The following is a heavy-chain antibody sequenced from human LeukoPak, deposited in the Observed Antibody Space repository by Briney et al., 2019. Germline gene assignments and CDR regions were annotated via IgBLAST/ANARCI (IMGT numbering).Heavy chain of an antibody. D-gene: IGHD3-22*01. V-gene: IGHV4-34*01. CDR3: ARARRDSGYYQVDY. Sequence: KPSETLSLTCAVYGGSLSGYYWSWIRQPPGKGLEWIAEVNHSGSTNYNLSLKSRVTISVDKSKNQFSLNLSSVTAADTAVYYCARARRDSGYYQVDYWGQGTLVTVSS. CDR1: GGSLSGYY. J-gene: IGHJ4*02. CDR2: VNHSGST.